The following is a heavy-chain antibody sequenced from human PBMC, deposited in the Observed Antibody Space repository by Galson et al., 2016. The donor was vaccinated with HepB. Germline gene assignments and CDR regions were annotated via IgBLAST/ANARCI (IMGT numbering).Heavy chain of an antibody. V-gene: IGHV3-23*01. CDR3: TRDAGFYGGNSPPDS. J-gene: IGHJ4*02. CDR1: GFSFSDYA. CDR2: INGGDNGGGIGP. D-gene: IGHD4-23*01. Sequence: SLRLSCAGSGFSFSDYAMTWVRQAPGKGLEWVSSINGGDNGGGIGPYYADSVKGRFTISRDNSKNTLYLQMNSLRAEDTAVYFCTRDAGFYGGNSPPDSWGRGTLVTVSS.